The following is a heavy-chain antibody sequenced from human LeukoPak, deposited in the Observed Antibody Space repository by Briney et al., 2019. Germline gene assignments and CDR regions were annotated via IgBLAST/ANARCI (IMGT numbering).Heavy chain of an antibody. CDR1: GGIFSTYG. CDR3: ARWRADEVGGGNSSYMGV. J-gene: IGHJ6*03. Sequence: SVKVSCKASGGIFSTYGFHWVRQAPGQGLEWLGGIIPIFHTSHYARKFQDRVMISADESTSTVYMELSSLRSEDTAVYYCARWRADEVGGGNSSYMGVWGKGTTVTVSS. CDR2: IIPIFHTS. D-gene: IGHD2/OR15-2a*01. V-gene: IGHV1-69*01.